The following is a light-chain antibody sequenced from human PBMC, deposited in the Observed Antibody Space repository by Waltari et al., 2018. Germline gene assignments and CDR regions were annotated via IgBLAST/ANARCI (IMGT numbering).Light chain of an antibody. V-gene: IGKV4-1*01. CDR1: QSVFHSSTYGNA. J-gene: IGKJ3*01. CDR3: QQYYSIPYT. CDR2: WTS. Sequence: DIVMTQSPDFLPVSLGERATISCRSSQSVFHSSTYGNAIAWFQQRPGQPQKLLIYWTSTRESGVPDRFGGSGSGTDFTLTISSLQAEDVAVYYCQQYYSIPYTFGPGTKVDIK.